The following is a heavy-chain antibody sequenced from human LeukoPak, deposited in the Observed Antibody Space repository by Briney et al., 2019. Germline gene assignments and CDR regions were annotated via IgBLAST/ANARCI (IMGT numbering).Heavy chain of an antibody. V-gene: IGHV3-7*01. J-gene: IGHJ4*02. CDR1: GFTFSSYW. CDR2: IKQDGSEK. D-gene: IGHD6-13*01. Sequence: GGSLRLSCAASGFTFSSYWMSWVRQAPGKGLEWVANIKQDGSEKYYVDSVKGRFTISRDNAKNSLYLQMNSLRAEDTAVYYCARSLYPSGSFFDYWGQGNLVTVSS. CDR3: ARSLYPSGSFFDY.